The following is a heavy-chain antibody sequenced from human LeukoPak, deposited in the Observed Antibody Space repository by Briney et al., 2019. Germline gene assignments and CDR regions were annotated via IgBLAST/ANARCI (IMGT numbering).Heavy chain of an antibody. CDR3: ATLPRGYSSSFFVYYHFDY. J-gene: IGHJ4*02. CDR1: GFTFSSYS. Sequence: GGSLRLSCAASGFTFSSYSMNWVRQAPGKGLEWVSSISSSSSYIYYADSVKGRFTISRDNAKNSLYLQMNSLRAEDTAVYYCATLPRGYSSSFFVYYHFDYWGQGTLVTVS. V-gene: IGHV3-21*01. D-gene: IGHD6-6*01. CDR2: ISSSSSYI.